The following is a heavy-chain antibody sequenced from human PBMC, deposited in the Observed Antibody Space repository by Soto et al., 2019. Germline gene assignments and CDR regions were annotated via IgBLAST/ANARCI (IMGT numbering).Heavy chain of an antibody. V-gene: IGHV4-61*01. CDR3: ARDFAYFDS. D-gene: IGHD3-3*01. J-gene: IGHJ4*02. CDR2: VYHTGRT. Sequence: QVQLQESGPGLVKPSETLSLTCTVSGGSFKSGSYSWSWIRQPPGKGLEWIGYVYHTGRTSYNPSLKSRVSISMYTSKNQFSLNLDSVTAADPAVYFCARDFAYFDSWGQGTLVTVSS. CDR1: GGSFKSGSYS.